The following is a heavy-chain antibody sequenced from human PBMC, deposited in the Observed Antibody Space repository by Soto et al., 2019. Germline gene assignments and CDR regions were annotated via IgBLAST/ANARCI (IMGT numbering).Heavy chain of an antibody. CDR2: INHSGST. CDR3: ASGTVVTPFLDY. J-gene: IGHJ4*02. D-gene: IGHD2-21*02. CDR1: GGSFSGYY. Sequence: QVQLQQWGAGLLKPSETLSLTCAVYGGSFSGYYWSWIRQPPGKGLEWIGEINHSGSTNYNPSLTSRVTISVDTSKNQFSLKLSSVTAADTAVYYCASGTVVTPFLDYWGQGTLVTVSS. V-gene: IGHV4-34*01.